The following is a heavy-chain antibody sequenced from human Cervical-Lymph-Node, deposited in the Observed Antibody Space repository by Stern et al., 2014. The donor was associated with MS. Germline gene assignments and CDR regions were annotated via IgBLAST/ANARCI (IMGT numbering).Heavy chain of an antibody. V-gene: IGHV3-30-3*01. CDR1: GFTFSNYA. J-gene: IGHJ6*02. D-gene: IGHD3-3*01. CDR2: ISYNGSNK. Sequence: QVQLVESGGGVVQPGKSLRLSCAASGFTFSNYAMHWVRQAPGKGLEWVAFISYNGSNKYYADTVKGRFTISRDNSKNTVYLQVNSLRAEDTAFYYCARDRVPRFLEWLFGGMDVWGQGTTVTVSS. CDR3: ARDRVPRFLEWLFGGMDV.